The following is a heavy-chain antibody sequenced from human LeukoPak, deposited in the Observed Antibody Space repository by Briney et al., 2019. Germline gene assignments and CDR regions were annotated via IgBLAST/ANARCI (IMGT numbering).Heavy chain of an antibody. CDR2: ISGSGGST. V-gene: IGHV3-23*01. CDR3: AKDGRAYYDILTGYYNYFDY. CDR1: GFTFGSYA. D-gene: IGHD3-9*01. Sequence: GSLRLSCAASGFTFGSYAMSWVRQAPGKGLEWVSAISGSGGSTYYADSVKGRFTISRDNSKNTLYLQMNSLRAEDTAAYYCAKDGRAYYDILTGYYNYFDYWGQGTLVTVSS. J-gene: IGHJ4*02.